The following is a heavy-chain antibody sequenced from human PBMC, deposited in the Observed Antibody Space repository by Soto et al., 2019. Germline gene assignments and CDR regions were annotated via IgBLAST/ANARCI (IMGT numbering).Heavy chain of an antibody. V-gene: IGHV4-39*02. Sequence: QLQLQESGPGLVKPSDTLSLTCTVSGGSISTDSHYWGWIRQPPGKGLEWIGSVYYAGSTYKNPSLHSRGTISVDTSKNHFSLKLNSVTAADTAVYYCARRTNYGDYSFDYWGQGTLVTVSS. D-gene: IGHD4-17*01. CDR2: VYYAGST. J-gene: IGHJ4*02. CDR1: GGSISTDSHY. CDR3: ARRTNYGDYSFDY.